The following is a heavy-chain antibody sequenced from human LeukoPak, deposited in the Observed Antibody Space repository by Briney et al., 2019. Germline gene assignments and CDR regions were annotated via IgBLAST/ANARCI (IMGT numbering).Heavy chain of an antibody. Sequence: PGGSLRLSCAASGFTFRNYLMNWVRQAPGKGLEWVSFISSTGGTIYYADSVKGRFTVSRDNGKNSLLLQMNSLRAEDTALYYCAKDMGIVGALGYFDYWGQGTLVTVSS. CDR3: AKDMGIVGALGYFDY. D-gene: IGHD1-26*01. J-gene: IGHJ4*02. V-gene: IGHV3-48*01. CDR1: GFTFRNYL. CDR2: ISSTGGTI.